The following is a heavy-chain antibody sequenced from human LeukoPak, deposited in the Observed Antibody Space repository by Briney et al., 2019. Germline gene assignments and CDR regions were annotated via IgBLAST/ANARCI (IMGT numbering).Heavy chain of an antibody. CDR1: GFTFSSYA. J-gene: IGHJ4*02. CDR3: AKLSSYSSGWG. Sequence: GGSLRLSCEASGFTFSSYAMHWVRQAPGKGLEWVAVISYDGSNKYYADSVKGRFTISRDNPKNTLYLQMNSLRAEDTAVYYCAKLSSYSSGWGWGQGTLVTVSS. CDR2: ISYDGSNK. V-gene: IGHV3-30-3*02. D-gene: IGHD6-19*01.